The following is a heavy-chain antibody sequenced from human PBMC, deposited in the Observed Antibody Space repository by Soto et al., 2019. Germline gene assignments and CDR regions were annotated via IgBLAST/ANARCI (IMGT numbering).Heavy chain of an antibody. D-gene: IGHD3-22*01. CDR2: IKQDGSEK. Sequence: GSLRLSCAASGFTFSSYWMSWVRQAPGKGLEGVANIKQDGSEKDYVDSVKGRFTISRDNAKNSLYLQMNSLRAEDTAVYYCARDVPRHYHYDSSGYYGVLWGQGTLVTVS. CDR1: GFTFSSYW. CDR3: ARDVPRHYHYDSSGYYGVL. J-gene: IGHJ4*02. V-gene: IGHV3-7*05.